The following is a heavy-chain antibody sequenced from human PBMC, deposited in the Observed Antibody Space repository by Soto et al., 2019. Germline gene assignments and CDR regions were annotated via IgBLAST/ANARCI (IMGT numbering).Heavy chain of an antibody. CDR2: ISSSSSYT. D-gene: IGHD5-18*01. J-gene: IGHJ4*02. CDR3: ASSRFFTAMVDY. CDR1: GFTFSDYY. V-gene: IGHV3-11*06. Sequence: PGGSLRLSCAASGFTFSDYYMSWIRQAPGKGLEWVSYISSSSSYTNYADSVKGRFTISRDNAKNSLYLQMNSLRAEDTAVYYCASSRFFTAMVDYWGQGTLVTVSS.